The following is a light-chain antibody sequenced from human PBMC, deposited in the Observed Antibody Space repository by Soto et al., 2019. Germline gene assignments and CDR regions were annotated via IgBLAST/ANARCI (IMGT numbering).Light chain of an antibody. CDR3: QQYNNWPRAT. V-gene: IGKV3-15*01. Sequence: IVMTQSPATLSVSLGERATLSCRASQSINSNLAWYQQKPGQAPRLPMFRASIRATGFPARFSGSGSGTEFNITISSLQSEDSAVYYCQQYNNWPRATFGGGTKVEIK. CDR1: QSINSN. CDR2: RAS. J-gene: IGKJ4*01.